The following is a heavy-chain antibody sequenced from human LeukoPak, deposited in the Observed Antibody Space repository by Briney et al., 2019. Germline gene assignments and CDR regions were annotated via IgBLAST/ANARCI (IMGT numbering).Heavy chain of an antibody. CDR1: GGSFSDYY. CDR2: INHSGST. Sequence: SETLSLTCAVYGGSFSDYYWSWIRQPPGKGLEWIGEINHSGSTNYNPSLKSRVTISVATSKNQFSLRLSSVTAADTAVYYCARDLVTVTKGFDIWGQGTMVTVSS. J-gene: IGHJ3*02. CDR3: ARDLVTVTKGFDI. V-gene: IGHV4-34*01. D-gene: IGHD4-17*01.